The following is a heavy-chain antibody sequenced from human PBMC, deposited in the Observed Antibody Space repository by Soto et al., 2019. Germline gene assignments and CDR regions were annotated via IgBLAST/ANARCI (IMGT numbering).Heavy chain of an antibody. V-gene: IGHV4-59*01. J-gene: IGHJ4*02. Sequence: SETLSLTCTVSGGSIISGYWSWIRQPPGKGLEWIGYISYSGNTNYNPSLKSRVTMSVDTPKNQFSLRLSSVTTADTAVYYCAGLRGYAGSPIGYWGQGTLVTVS. CDR3: AGLRGYAGSPIGY. CDR2: ISYSGNT. CDR1: GGSIISGY. D-gene: IGHD2-15*01.